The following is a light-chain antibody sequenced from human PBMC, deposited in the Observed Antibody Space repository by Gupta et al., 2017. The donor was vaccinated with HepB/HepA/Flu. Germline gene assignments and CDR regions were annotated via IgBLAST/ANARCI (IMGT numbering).Light chain of an antibody. Sequence: SYSLPQPPSVSVSPGPTASITCSGDKLGDKYACWYQQKPGQSPVLVIYKDSKRPSGIPERFSGSNSGNTATLTISGTQAMDEADYYCQAWDSSSVVFGGGTKLTVL. J-gene: IGLJ2*01. CDR2: KDS. V-gene: IGLV3-1*01. CDR1: KLGDKY. CDR3: QAWDSSSVV.